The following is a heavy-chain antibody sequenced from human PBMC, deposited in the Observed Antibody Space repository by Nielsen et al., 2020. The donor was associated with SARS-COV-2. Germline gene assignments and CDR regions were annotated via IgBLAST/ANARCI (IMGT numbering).Heavy chain of an antibody. D-gene: IGHD3-3*01. CDR3: ARGSDEGLAL. CDR2: IYTSGST. V-gene: IGHV4-61*02. Sequence: LRLSCTVSGGSISSGSYYWSWIRQPAGKGLEWIGRIYTSGSTNYNPSLKSRVTISVDTSKNQFSLKLSSVTAADTAVYYCARGSDEGLALWGQGTLVTVSS. CDR1: GGSISSGSYY. J-gene: IGHJ4*02.